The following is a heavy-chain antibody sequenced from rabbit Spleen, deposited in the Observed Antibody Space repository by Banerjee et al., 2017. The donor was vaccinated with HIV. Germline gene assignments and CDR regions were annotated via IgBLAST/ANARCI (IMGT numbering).Heavy chain of an antibody. CDR1: GVSLNDKDV. CDR3: ARDTGSSFSSYGMDL. V-gene: IGHV1S45*01. Sequence: EQLEESGGGLVKPEGSLTLTCKASGVSLNDKDVMCWVRQAPGKGLEWIACINAVTGKAVYASWAKGRYTFSKTSSTTVTLQMTSLTVADTATYFCARDTGSSFSSYGMDLRGPGTLVTVS. CDR2: INAVTGKA. D-gene: IGHD8-1*01. J-gene: IGHJ6*01.